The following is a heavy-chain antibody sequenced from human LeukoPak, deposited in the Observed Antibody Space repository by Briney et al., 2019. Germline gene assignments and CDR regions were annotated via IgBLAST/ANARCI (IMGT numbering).Heavy chain of an antibody. D-gene: IGHD3-22*01. V-gene: IGHV4-61*01. CDR2: IYYSGST. CDR1: GGSIGSGSYY. CDR3: ARGGYYDSSGLYDY. J-gene: IGHJ4*02. Sequence: SETLSLTCTVSGGSIGSGSYYWSWIRQPPGKGLEWIGYIYYSGSTNYNPSLKSRVTISVDTSKNQFSLKLSSVTAADTAVYYCARGGYYDSSGLYDYWGQGTLVTVSS.